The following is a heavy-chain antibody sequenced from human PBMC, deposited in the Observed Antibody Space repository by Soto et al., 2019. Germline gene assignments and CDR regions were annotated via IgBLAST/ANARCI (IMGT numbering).Heavy chain of an antibody. J-gene: IGHJ4*02. CDR2: ISWNSGSI. CDR1: GFTFDDYA. V-gene: IGHV3-9*01. CDR3: AQYRGLVLSFYFDY. Sequence: ESGGGLVQPGRSLRLSCAASGFTFDDYAMHWVRQAPGKGLEWVSGISWNSGSIGYADSVKGRFTISRDNAKTSLYLQMNSLRAEDTALYYCAQYRGLVLSFYFDYWGQGTLVTVSS. D-gene: IGHD6-19*01.